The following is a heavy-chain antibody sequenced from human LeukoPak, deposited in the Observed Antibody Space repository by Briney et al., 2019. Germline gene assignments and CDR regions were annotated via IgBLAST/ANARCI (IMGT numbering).Heavy chain of an antibody. CDR1: GFTFSSYE. J-gene: IGHJ4*02. CDR2: ISSSGSTI. CDR3: ARGLVVVVTALDN. V-gene: IGHV3-48*03. Sequence: GGSLRLSCAASGFTFSSYEMNCVRQAPGKGLEWVSYISSSGSTIYYADSVKGRFTISRDNAKNSLYLQMNSLRAEDTAVYYCARGLVVVVTALDNWGQGTLVTVSS. D-gene: IGHD2-21*02.